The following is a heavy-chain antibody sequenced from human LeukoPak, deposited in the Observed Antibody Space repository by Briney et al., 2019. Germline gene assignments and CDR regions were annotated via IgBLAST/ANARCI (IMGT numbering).Heavy chain of an antibody. D-gene: IGHD4-23*01. J-gene: IGHJ4*02. Sequence: GGSLRLSCTTSGFTFSTFAMNWVRLTPGKGLEWVSAISESSDATYYADSVKGRFTISRDNSKNTLYLQMNSLRAEDTAIYFCARVHLETYRYQNSGNTCFDQWGQGTLVTVSS. CDR2: ISESSDAT. CDR1: GFTFSTFA. V-gene: IGHV3-23*01. CDR3: ARVHLETYRYQNSGNTCFDQ.